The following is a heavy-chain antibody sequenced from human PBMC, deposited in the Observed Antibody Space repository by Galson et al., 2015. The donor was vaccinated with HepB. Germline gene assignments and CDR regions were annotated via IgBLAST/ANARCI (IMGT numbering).Heavy chain of an antibody. CDR2: IKQDGSEK. V-gene: IGHV3-7*03. J-gene: IGHJ4*02. D-gene: IGHD6-19*01. CDR1: GFTFSSYW. CDR3: AVGYSSGWPFDY. Sequence: SLRLSCAASGFTFSSYWMSWVRQAPGKELEWVANIKQDGSEKYYVDSVKGRFTIPRDNARNSLYLQMNSPRAEDTAVYYCAVGYSSGWPFDYWGQGTLVTVSS.